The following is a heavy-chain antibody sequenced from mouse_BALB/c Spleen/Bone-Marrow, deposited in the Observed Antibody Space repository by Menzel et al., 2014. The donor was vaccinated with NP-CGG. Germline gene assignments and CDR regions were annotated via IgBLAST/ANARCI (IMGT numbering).Heavy chain of an antibody. J-gene: IGHJ4*01. CDR1: GFSLSTYGIG. D-gene: IGHD2-4*01. V-gene: IGHV8-11*01. Sequence: LKECGPGILQPSQTLSLTCSFSGFSLSTYGIGVGWIRQPSGRDLEWLARIWWTDNKYYNTALKSGLTISKDTSNNQVFLKIASVDTADTATYYCARATVITTDAMDYWGQGTSVTVSS. CDR3: ARATVITTDAMDY. CDR2: IWWTDNK.